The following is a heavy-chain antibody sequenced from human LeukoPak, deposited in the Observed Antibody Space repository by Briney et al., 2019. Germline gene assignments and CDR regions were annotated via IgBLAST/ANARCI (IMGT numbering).Heavy chain of an antibody. J-gene: IGHJ5*02. CDR2: IKQDGSEK. D-gene: IGHD6-13*01. Sequence: GGSLRLSCAASGFTFSSYWMSWVRQAPGKGLEWVANIKQDGSEKYYVDSVKGRFTISRDNAKNSPYLQMNSLRAEDTAVYYCARDRGSSSWFNWFDPWGQGTLVTVSS. CDR1: GFTFSSYW. CDR3: ARDRGSSSWFNWFDP. V-gene: IGHV3-7*01.